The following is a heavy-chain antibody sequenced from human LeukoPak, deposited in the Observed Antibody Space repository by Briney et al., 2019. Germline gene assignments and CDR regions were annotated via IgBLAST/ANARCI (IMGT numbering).Heavy chain of an antibody. D-gene: IGHD6-6*01. V-gene: IGHV1-69*06. J-gene: IGHJ6*03. CDR1: GGTFSSYA. CDR3: ARDRDSSSVKPYYYYYMDV. CDR2: IIPIFGTA. Sequence: ASVKVSCKASGGTFSSYAISWVRQAPGQGLEWMGGIIPIFGTANYAQKLQGRVTITADKSTSTAYMELSSLRSEDTAVYYCARDRDSSSVKPYYYYYMDVWGKGTTVTVSS.